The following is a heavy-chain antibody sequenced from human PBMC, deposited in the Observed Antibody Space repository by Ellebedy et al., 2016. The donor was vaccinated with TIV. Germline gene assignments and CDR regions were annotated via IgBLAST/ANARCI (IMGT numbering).Heavy chain of an antibody. CDR2: IYYSGST. J-gene: IGHJ3*02. CDR1: GGSFSGYY. Sequence: SETLSLXCAVYGGSFSGYYWSWIRQPPGKGLEWIGYIYYSGSTNYNPSLKSRVTISVDTSKNQFSLKLSSVTAADTAVYYCARVNEGLDIWGQGTMVTVSS. CDR3: ARVNEGLDI. V-gene: IGHV4-59*01.